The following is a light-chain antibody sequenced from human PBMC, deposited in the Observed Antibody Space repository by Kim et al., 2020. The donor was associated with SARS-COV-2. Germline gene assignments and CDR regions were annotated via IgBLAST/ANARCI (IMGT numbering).Light chain of an antibody. V-gene: IGLV1-36*01. J-gene: IGLJ3*02. CDR3: AVWDDSLNAWV. CDR2: SNE. CDR1: TSNIGKNA. Sequence: QMVTISRSGTTSNIGKNAVNWDQQFPGKAPQLLIYSNEVLPSGVSYRCSVSKSGTSASLAISGLQSEDEADYYCAVWDDSLNAWVFGGGTKLTVL.